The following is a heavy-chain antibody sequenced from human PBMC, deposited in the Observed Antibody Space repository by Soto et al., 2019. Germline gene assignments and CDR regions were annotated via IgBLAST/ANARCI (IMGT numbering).Heavy chain of an antibody. J-gene: IGHJ4*02. V-gene: IGHV3-30*03. CDR2: ITRAGADR. CDR1: GFAFTIFG. D-gene: IGHD2-15*01. Sequence: QVHLVESGGGVVQPGRSLRLSCSASGFAFTIFGMHWVRQAPGKGLEWLALITRAGADRYFGDSVKGRFTNARDNSKNTLFLQMDSLMVEDTAVYYCATGPFKWWAFDSWGQGTLVSVSS. CDR3: ATGPFKWWAFDS.